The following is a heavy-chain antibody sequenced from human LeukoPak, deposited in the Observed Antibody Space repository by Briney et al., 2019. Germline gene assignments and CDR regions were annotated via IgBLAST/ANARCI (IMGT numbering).Heavy chain of an antibody. CDR1: GFTFSSYD. D-gene: IGHD3-22*01. Sequence: PGGSLRLSCAASGFTFSSYDMHWVRQVTGKGLEWVSAIGTAGDTYYPDSVKGRFTITRDHAKNSLYLQLNSLRAEDTAVYYCVREDYYDRSGFPYYYDYWGQGTLVTVSS. V-gene: IGHV3-13*04. J-gene: IGHJ4*02. CDR3: VREDYYDRSGFPYYYDY. CDR2: IGTAGDT.